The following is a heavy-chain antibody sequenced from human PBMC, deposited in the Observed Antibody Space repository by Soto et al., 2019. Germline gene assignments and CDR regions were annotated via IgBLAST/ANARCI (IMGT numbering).Heavy chain of an antibody. Sequence: ASVKVSCKASGYTFTSYYMHWVRQAPGQGLEWMGIINPSGGSTSYAQKFQGRVTMTRDTSTSTAYMELSSLRSEDTAVYYCARVFPYDSSGYYFSAFDYSGQGTLVTVSS. D-gene: IGHD3-22*01. CDR1: GYTFTSYY. CDR3: ARVFPYDSSGYYFSAFDY. V-gene: IGHV1-46*01. CDR2: INPSGGST. J-gene: IGHJ4*02.